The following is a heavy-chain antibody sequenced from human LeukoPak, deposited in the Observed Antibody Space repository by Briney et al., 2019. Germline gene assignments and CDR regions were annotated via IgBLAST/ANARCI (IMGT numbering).Heavy chain of an antibody. CDR3: ARDEIVVDSYYFDY. D-gene: IGHD3-22*01. CDR2: INVGNGNT. V-gene: IGHV1-3*01. Sequence: ASVKVSCKASGYTFTSNAMHWVRQAPGQRLEWMGWINVGNGNTKYSQEFQGRVTMTTDTSTSTAYMELRSLRSDDTAVYYCARDEIVVDSYYFDYWGQGTLVTVSS. CDR1: GYTFTSNA. J-gene: IGHJ4*02.